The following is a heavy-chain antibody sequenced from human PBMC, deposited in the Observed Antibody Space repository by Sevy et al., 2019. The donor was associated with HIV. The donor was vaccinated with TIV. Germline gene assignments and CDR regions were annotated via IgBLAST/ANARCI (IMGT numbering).Heavy chain of an antibody. Sequence: GGSLRLSCAASGFTFSDYYMSWIRQAPGKGLEWVSYMSSGTSYTNYADSVKGRFTISRDNAKNSLYLQMNSLRAEDTAVYYCARDRRNYVCQYFDYWGQGTLVTVSS. D-gene: IGHD1-7*01. CDR2: MSSGTSYT. J-gene: IGHJ4*02. V-gene: IGHV3-11*06. CDR1: GFTFSDYY. CDR3: ARDRRNYVCQYFDY.